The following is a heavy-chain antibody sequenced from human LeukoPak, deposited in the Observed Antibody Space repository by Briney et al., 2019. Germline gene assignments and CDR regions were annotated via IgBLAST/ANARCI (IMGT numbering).Heavy chain of an antibody. Sequence: GGSLRLSCAASGFTFSSYSMNWVRQAPGKGLEWVSSISSSSSYIYYADSVKGRFTISRDNAKNSLYLQMNSLRAEDTAVYCCARAMLGGSYFDYWGQGTLVTVSS. V-gene: IGHV3-21*01. J-gene: IGHJ4*02. D-gene: IGHD1-26*01. CDR1: GFTFSSYS. CDR2: ISSSSSYI. CDR3: ARAMLGGSYFDY.